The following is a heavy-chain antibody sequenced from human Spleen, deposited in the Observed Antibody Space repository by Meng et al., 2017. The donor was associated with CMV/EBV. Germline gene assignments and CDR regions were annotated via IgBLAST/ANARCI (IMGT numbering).Heavy chain of an antibody. V-gene: IGHV3-30*02. CDR1: GFTFSNYW. CDR3: AKDRSGRGRGLDY. CDR2: TRYDGSNT. D-gene: IGHD1-26*01. Sequence: GGSLRLSCAASGFTFSNYWMSWVRQAPGKGLEWVAFTRYDGSNTRYGDSVKGRFTISRDNSKNRVFLQMNSLRPEDTAVYYCAKDRSGRGRGLDYWGQGTLVTVSS. J-gene: IGHJ4*02.